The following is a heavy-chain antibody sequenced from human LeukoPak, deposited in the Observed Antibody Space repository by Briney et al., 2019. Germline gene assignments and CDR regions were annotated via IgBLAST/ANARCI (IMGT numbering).Heavy chain of an antibody. CDR3: ARESVTMIVVVTHDAFDI. CDR2: IYYSGST. CDR1: GGSISSGGYY. J-gene: IGHJ3*02. D-gene: IGHD3-22*01. V-gene: IGHV4-31*03. Sequence: SETLSLTCTVSGGSISSGGYYWSWIRQHPGKGLEWIGYIYYSGSTYYNPSLKSRVTISVDTSKNQFSLKLSSVTAADTAVYYCARESVTMIVVVTHDAFDIWGQGTMVTVSS.